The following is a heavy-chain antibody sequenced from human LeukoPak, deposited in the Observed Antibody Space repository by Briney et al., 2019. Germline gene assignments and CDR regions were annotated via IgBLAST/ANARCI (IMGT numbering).Heavy chain of an antibody. J-gene: IGHJ4*02. CDR2: IKQDGSEK. Sequence: GGSLRLSCAASGFTFSSYWMSWVRQAPGKGLEWVANIKQDGSEKYYVDSVKGRFTISRDNAKNSLYLQMNSLRAEDTAVYYCARVTSLGYCSSTSCYYFDYWGQGTLVTVSS. CDR1: GFTFSSYW. V-gene: IGHV3-7*01. CDR3: ARVTSLGYCSSTSCYYFDY. D-gene: IGHD2-2*03.